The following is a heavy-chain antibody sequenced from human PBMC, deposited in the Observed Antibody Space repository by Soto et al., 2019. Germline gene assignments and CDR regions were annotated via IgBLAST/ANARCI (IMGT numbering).Heavy chain of an antibody. D-gene: IGHD3-3*01. CDR2: IGGSGGDT. V-gene: IGHV3-23*01. CDR1: GFTFSSYA. CDR3: ARRTWRGRADY. Sequence: EVQLLASGGGLAQPGGSLRLSCAASGFTFSSYAMSWVRQAPGKGLEWVSGIGGSGGDTYYADSVKGRFTVSRDNAENTLYLQLNGLRVEDTAIYYCARRTWRGRADYWGQGILVTVSS. J-gene: IGHJ4*02.